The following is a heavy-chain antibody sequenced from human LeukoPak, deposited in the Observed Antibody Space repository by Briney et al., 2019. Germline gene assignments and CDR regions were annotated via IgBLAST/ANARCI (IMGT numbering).Heavy chain of an antibody. Sequence: ASVKVSCKASGYTFTSYYMHWVRQAPGQGLEWMGWINPNSGGTNYAQKFQGRVTMTRDTSISTAYMELSRLRSDDTAVYYCARDPRGIVGAPRPDYWGQGTLVTVSS. J-gene: IGHJ4*02. CDR2: INPNSGGT. CDR1: GYTFTSYY. D-gene: IGHD1-26*01. V-gene: IGHV1-2*02. CDR3: ARDPRGIVGAPRPDY.